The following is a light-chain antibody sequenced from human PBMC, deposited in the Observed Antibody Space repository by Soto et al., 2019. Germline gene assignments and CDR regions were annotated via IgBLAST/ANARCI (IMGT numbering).Light chain of an antibody. Sequence: QSALTQPASVSGSPGQSITISCTGTSSDVGSYNLVSWYQQHPGKAPKLMIYEGSKRPSGVSNRFSGSKSGNTASLTISGLQAEDEADYYCCSYAGSTFGFGGGTKLTVL. V-gene: IGLV2-23*01. CDR3: CSYAGSTFG. J-gene: IGLJ3*02. CDR2: EGS. CDR1: SSDVGSYNL.